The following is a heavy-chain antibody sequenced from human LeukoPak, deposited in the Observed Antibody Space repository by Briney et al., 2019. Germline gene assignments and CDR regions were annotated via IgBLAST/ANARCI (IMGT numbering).Heavy chain of an antibody. D-gene: IGHD3-10*01. Sequence: NPNSGNTGYAQKFQGRVTMTRNTSISTAYMELSSLRSEDTAVYYCARVNSRYYGSGSYYGYWGQGTLVTVSS. J-gene: IGHJ4*02. V-gene: IGHV1-8*01. CDR2: NPNSGNT. CDR3: ARVNSRYYGSGSYYGY.